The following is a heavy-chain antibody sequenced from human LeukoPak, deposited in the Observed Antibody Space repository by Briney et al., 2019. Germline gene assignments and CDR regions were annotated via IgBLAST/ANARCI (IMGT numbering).Heavy chain of an antibody. CDR1: GFTFSSYS. V-gene: IGHV3-21*01. CDR3: ARTYYPNFYYYGMDV. Sequence: GGSLRLSCAASGFTFSSYSMNWVRQAPGKGLEWVSSISSSSSYIYYADSVKGRFTISRDSAKNSLYLQMNSLRAEDTAVYYCARTYYPNFYYYGMDVWGKGATVTVSS. CDR2: ISSSSSYI. D-gene: IGHD3-10*01. J-gene: IGHJ6*04.